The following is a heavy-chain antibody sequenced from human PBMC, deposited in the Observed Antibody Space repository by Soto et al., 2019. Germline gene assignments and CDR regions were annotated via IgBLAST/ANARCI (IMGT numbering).Heavy chain of an antibody. J-gene: IGHJ4*02. D-gene: IGHD3-16*02. CDR2: IXXSXTX. Sequence: SETLSLTCAVYGGSFSGYYWSWIRQPPGRGLGGMXXIXXSXTXXXTXXPKGRFTISVDPSKNHFSLKPSFVTAAETAVYYGASLYVGGSYRLDSWGKGTRVTVSS. CDR1: GGSFSGYY. CDR3: ASLYVGGSYRLDS. V-gene: IGHV4-34*12.